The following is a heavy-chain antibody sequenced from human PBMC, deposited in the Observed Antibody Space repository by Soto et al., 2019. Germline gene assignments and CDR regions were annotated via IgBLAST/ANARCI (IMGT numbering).Heavy chain of an antibody. CDR1: GVSISSGNW. D-gene: IGHD3-10*01. J-gene: IGHJ4*02. CDR3: ARLVYYTRLNCLYFDF. V-gene: IGHV4-4*02. CDR2: IFHDGTA. Sequence: TSETLSLTCAVSGVSISSGNWWTWVRQSPQRGLAYIGEIFHDGTANYYPSFERRLAISVDTSKNQFSLKLTSFTAADTAIYFCARLVYYTRLNCLYFDFWGQGTLVTVSS.